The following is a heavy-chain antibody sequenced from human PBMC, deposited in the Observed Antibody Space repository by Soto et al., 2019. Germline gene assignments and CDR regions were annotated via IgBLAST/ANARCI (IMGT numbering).Heavy chain of an antibody. Sequence: GASVTVSCKASVYTLTSYYIHWVRQAPGQGLEWMGIINPSGGSTSYAQKFQGRVTMTRDTSTSTVYMELSSLRSEDTAVYYCARIGPSRIYSYGYFSDYWGQGTLVTVSS. J-gene: IGHJ4*02. CDR1: VYTLTSYY. D-gene: IGHD5-18*01. V-gene: IGHV1-46*01. CDR2: INPSGGST. CDR3: ARIGPSRIYSYGYFSDY.